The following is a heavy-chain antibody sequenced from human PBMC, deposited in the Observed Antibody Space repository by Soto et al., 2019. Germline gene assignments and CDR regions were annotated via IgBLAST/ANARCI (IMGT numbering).Heavy chain of an antibody. D-gene: IGHD6-19*01. CDR3: ARDSPYSSGSFDL. V-gene: IGHV3-48*03. Sequence: EVQLVESGGGLVQPGGSLRLSCAASGFTFSSSEVNWVRQAPGKGLEWISYISSNAGIRYYADSVKGRFTISRDNAKNSLYLQMNSLRAEDTAVYYCARDSPYSSGSFDLWGQGTLVTVSS. CDR2: ISSNAGIR. J-gene: IGHJ4*02. CDR1: GFTFSSSE.